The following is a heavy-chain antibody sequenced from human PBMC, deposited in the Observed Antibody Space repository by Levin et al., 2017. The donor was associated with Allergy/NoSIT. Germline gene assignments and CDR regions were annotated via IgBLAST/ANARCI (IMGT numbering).Heavy chain of an antibody. CDR2: IYYSGST. J-gene: IGHJ4*02. CDR1: GGSISSSSYY. V-gene: IGHV4-39*01. Sequence: SETLSLTCTVSGGSISSSSYYWGWIRQPPGKGLEWIGSIYYSGSTYYNPSLKSRVTISVDTSKNQFSLKLSSVTAADTAVYYCARTPRKDDYDYVWGSYRYEGYFDYWGQGTLVTVSS. CDR3: ARTPRKDDYDYVWGSYRYEGYFDY. D-gene: IGHD3-16*02.